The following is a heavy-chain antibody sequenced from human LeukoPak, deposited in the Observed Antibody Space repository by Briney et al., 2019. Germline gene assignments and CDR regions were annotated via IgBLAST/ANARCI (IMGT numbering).Heavy chain of an antibody. V-gene: IGHV4-38-2*02. CDR1: GYSISSGYY. J-gene: IGHJ4*02. CDR3: ARDGQQLAFDY. Sequence: SETLSLTCTVSGYSISSGYYWGWIRQPPGKGLEWIGSIFHSGSTYYNPSLKSRVAISVDTSKNQFSLKLSSVTAADTAVYYCARDGQQLAFDYWGQGNLVTVSS. D-gene: IGHD6-13*01. CDR2: IFHSGST.